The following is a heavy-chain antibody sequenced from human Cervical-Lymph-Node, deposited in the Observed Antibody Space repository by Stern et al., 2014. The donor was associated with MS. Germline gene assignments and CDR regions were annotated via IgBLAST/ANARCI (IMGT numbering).Heavy chain of an antibody. CDR3: ARLSTAVDF. CDR1: GGSISSRY. Sequence: AQLVESGPGLVKPSETLSLTCAVSGGSISSRYWGWIRQPPGKGLEWIGLISHSGDTKDNPSLKSRVPIPLDTPKTHFPLKVPPVTAADTAVYYCARLSTAVDFWGQGTLVTVSS. CDR2: ISHSGDT. J-gene: IGHJ4*02. V-gene: IGHV4-59*08.